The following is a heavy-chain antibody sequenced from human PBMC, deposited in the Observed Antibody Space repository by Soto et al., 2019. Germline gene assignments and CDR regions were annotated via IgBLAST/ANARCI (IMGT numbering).Heavy chain of an antibody. CDR2: IYYSGST. CDR1: DGTISSHD. Sequence: PLQPMPLPCTVADGTISSHDWSWIRQPPGKGLEWIGYIYYSGSTNYNPSLKSRVTISVDTSKNQFSLKLSSVTAADTAVYYCARGEGRSGSYLDYWGQGTLVTVSS. V-gene: IGHV4-59*08. CDR3: ARGEGRSGSYLDY. J-gene: IGHJ4*02. D-gene: IGHD1-26*01.